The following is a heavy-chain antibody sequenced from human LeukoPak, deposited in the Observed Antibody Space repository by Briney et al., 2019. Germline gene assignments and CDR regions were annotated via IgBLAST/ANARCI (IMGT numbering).Heavy chain of an antibody. CDR3: ASQGPFITVTRGLSFDY. V-gene: IGHV4-39*01. Sequence: SETLSLTCTVSGGSISSSSYYWGWIRQPPGKGLEWIGSIYYSGSTYYNPSLKSRVTISVDTSKIQFSLKLSSVTAADTAVYYCASQGPFITVTRGLSFDYWGQGTLVTVSS. D-gene: IGHD4-11*01. CDR1: GGSISSSSYY. J-gene: IGHJ4*02. CDR2: IYYSGST.